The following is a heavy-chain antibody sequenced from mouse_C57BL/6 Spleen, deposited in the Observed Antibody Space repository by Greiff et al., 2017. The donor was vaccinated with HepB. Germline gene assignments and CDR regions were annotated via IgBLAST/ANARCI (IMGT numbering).Heavy chain of an antibody. V-gene: IGHV1-69*01. Sequence: VQLQQPGAELVMPGASVKLSCKASGYTFTSYWMHWVKQRPGQGLEWIGEIDPSDSYTNYNQKFKGKSTLTVDKSSSTAYMQLSSLTSEDSAVYYCARWGYDYPYYFDYWGQGTTLTVSS. CDR3: ARWGYDYPYYFDY. CDR1: GYTFTSYW. D-gene: IGHD2-4*01. CDR2: IDPSDSYT. J-gene: IGHJ2*01.